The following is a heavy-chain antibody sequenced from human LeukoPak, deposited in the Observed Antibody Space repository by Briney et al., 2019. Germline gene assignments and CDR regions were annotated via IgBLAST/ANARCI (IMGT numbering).Heavy chain of an antibody. Sequence: GGSLRLSCAASGFTVSSNYMSWVRQAPGKGLEWVSAISGSGGSTYYADSVKGRFTISRDNSKNTLYLQMNSLRVEDTAVYYCAKDQSLYHTTVVTPAWFDYWGQGTLVSVS. CDR3: AKDQSLYHTTVVTPAWFDY. CDR2: ISGSGGST. V-gene: IGHV3-23*01. J-gene: IGHJ4*02. CDR1: GFTVSSNY. D-gene: IGHD4-23*01.